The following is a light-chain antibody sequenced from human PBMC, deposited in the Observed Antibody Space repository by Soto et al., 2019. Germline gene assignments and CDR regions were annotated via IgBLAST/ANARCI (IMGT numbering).Light chain of an antibody. CDR1: QDIGSV. CDR3: QHYLNYPIT. J-gene: IGKJ5*01. Sequence: RMSQSPSSLSASIGDTDTIPCRASQDIGSVLAWYQQKPGTAPKVLISGASDLHGGVPSRFSGSGSRTDFTLTISHLQSEDFATYYCQHYLNYPITFCQGTLLEIK. CDR2: GAS. V-gene: IGKV1-8*01.